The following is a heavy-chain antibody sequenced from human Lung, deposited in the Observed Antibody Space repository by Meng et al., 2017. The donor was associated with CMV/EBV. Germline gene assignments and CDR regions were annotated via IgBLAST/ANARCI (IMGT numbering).Heavy chain of an antibody. CDR1: GYTFTTYH. Sequence: KASGYTFTTYHMHWVRQAPGQGLEWMGILNPASGSTTHAQRFQGRLTMTRDTSTKTVYMELSSLRSEDTAVYYCARDYSNDVPSWFDPWGQGTLVTVSS. V-gene: IGHV1-46*01. D-gene: IGHD4-11*01. J-gene: IGHJ5*02. CDR3: ARDYSNDVPSWFDP. CDR2: LNPASGST.